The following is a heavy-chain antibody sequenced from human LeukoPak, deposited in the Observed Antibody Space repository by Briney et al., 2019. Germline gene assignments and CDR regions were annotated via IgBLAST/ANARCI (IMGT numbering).Heavy chain of an antibody. CDR1: GYTFTGYY. D-gene: IGHD2-15*01. J-gene: IGHJ4*02. Sequence: ASVKVSCKASGYTFTGYYMHWVRQAPGQGPEWMGWINPNSGGTNYAQKFQGRVTMTRDTSISTAYMELSRLRSDDTAVYYCARGYCSGGSCDLDYWGQGTLVTVSS. CDR2: INPNSGGT. CDR3: ARGYCSGGSCDLDY. V-gene: IGHV1-2*02.